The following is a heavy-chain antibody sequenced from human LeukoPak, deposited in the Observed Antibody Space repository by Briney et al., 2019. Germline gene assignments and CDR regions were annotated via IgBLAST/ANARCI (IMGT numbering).Heavy chain of an antibody. Sequence: SETLSLTCAVYSGSFSGYYWSWIRQPPGKGLEWIGEINHSGSTNYNPSLKSRVTISVDTSKNQFSLKLSSVTAADTAVYYCARVKNWYTSGSLNWFDPWGQGTLVTVSS. D-gene: IGHD3-10*01. V-gene: IGHV4-34*01. CDR2: INHSGST. CDR3: ARVKNWYTSGSLNWFDP. CDR1: SGSFSGYY. J-gene: IGHJ5*02.